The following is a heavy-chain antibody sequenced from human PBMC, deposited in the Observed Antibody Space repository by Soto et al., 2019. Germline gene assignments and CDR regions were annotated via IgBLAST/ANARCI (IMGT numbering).Heavy chain of an antibody. J-gene: IGHJ6*02. D-gene: IGHD3-10*01. CDR2: ISYDGSNK. CDR3: ARDHSPYGSGSYYRYYSYGMDV. Sequence: GGSLRLSCAASGFPFSSYAMHWVRQAPGKGLEWVAVISYDGSNKYYADSVKGRFTISRDNSKNTLYLQMNSLRAEDTAVYYCARDHSPYGSGSYYRYYSYGMDVWGQGTTVTVSS. V-gene: IGHV3-30-3*01. CDR1: GFPFSSYA.